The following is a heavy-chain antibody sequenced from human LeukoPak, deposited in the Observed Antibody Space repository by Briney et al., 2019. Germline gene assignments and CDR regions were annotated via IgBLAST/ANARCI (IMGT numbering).Heavy chain of an antibody. CDR1: GVSINSDAYF. CDR2: IYYSGST. CDR3: AREGSSGWYYFDY. J-gene: IGHJ4*02. D-gene: IGHD6-19*01. V-gene: IGHV4-61*08. Sequence: SETLSLTCTVSGVSINSDAYFWSWIRQPPGKGLEWIGYIYYSGSTNYNPSLKSRVTISVDTSKNQFSLKLSSVTAADTAVYYCAREGSSGWYYFDYWGQGTLVTVSS.